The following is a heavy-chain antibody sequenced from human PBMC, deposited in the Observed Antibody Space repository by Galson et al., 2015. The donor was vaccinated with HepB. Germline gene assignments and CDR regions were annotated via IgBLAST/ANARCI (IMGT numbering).Heavy chain of an antibody. V-gene: IGHV3-33*01. CDR2: IWYDGNKK. D-gene: IGHD3-9*01. J-gene: IGHJ4*02. CDR1: GFTFSQYG. CDR3: ARDTGAQSFAWTGPGY. Sequence: SLRLSCAASGFTFSQYGIHWVRQAPGKGLEWVAIIWYDGNKKYYADSVKGRFTISRDNSENTVYLQMNSLRAEDTAVYYCARDTGAQSFAWTGPGYWGEGALVTVSS.